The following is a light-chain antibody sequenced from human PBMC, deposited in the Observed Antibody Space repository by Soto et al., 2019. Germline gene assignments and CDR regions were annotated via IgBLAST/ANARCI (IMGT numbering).Light chain of an antibody. CDR3: QQYNNWPSLT. J-gene: IGKJ1*01. V-gene: IGKV3-15*01. Sequence: ETVLTQSPATLSVYPGERATLSCRASQSVSSNLAWYQHRPGQAPRLLIYGASTRATGIPARFSGSGSGTEFTLTISSLQSEDFAVYYCQQYNNWPSLTFGQGTRVDIK. CDR1: QSVSSN. CDR2: GAS.